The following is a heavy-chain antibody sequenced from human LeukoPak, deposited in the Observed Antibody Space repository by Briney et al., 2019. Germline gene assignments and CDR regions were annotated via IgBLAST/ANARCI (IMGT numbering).Heavy chain of an antibody. CDR1: GFTFSSYA. V-gene: IGHV3-23*01. D-gene: IGHD2-15*01. Sequence: PGGSLRLSCAASGFTFSSYAMSWVRQAPGKGLEWVSAISGSGGSTYYADSVKGRFTISRDNSKNTLYLQMNSLRAEDTAVYYCAKDPLSRLLHIPNWFDPWGQGTLVTVSS. CDR3: AKDPLSRLLHIPNWFDP. CDR2: ISGSGGST. J-gene: IGHJ5*02.